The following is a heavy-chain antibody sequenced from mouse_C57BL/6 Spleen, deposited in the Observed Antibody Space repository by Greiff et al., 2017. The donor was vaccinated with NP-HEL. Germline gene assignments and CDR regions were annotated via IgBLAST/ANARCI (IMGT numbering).Heavy chain of an antibody. V-gene: IGHV3-6*01. CDR3: ARVNHSFDY. J-gene: IGHJ2*01. CDR2: ISYDGSN. Sequence: EVQLQESGPGLVKPSQSLSLTCSVTGYSITSGYYWNWIRQFPGNKLEWMGYISYDGSNNYNPSLKNRISITRDTSKNQFFLKLNSVTTEDTATYYCARVNHSFDYWGQGTTLTVSS. CDR1: GYSITSGYY.